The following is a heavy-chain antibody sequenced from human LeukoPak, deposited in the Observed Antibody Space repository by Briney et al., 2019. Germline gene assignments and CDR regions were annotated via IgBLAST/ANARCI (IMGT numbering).Heavy chain of an antibody. J-gene: IGHJ3*02. D-gene: IGHD6-19*01. CDR2: IGSYNGNT. CDR3: ARDRNPWYSSGWYFVHTLDI. Sequence: GASVKVSCKASGYTFTSYAITWVRQAPGQGLEWMGWIGSYNGNTNYAEKFQDRVTLTTDTSTSTAYMELRSLGSDDTAVYYCARDRNPWYSSGWYFVHTLDIWGLGTMVTVSS. V-gene: IGHV1-18*01. CDR1: GYTFTSYA.